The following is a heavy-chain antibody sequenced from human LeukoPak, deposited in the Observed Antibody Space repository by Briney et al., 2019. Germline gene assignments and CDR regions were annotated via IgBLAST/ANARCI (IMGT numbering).Heavy chain of an antibody. J-gene: IGHJ5*02. CDR3: ATDRDYYDSSGYYRT. Sequence: SETLSLTCAVYGGSFSGYYWSWIRQPPGKGLGWIGEINHSGSTNYNPSLKSRVTISVDTSKNQFSLKLSSVTAADTAVYYCATDRDYYDSSGYYRTWGQGTLVTVSS. CDR2: INHSGST. CDR1: GGSFSGYY. V-gene: IGHV4-34*01. D-gene: IGHD3-22*01.